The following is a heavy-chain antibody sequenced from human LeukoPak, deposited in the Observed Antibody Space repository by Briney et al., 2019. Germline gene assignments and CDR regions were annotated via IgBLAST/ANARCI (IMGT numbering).Heavy chain of an antibody. Sequence: SETLSLTCTVSGASISSYYWSWIRQPPGKGLEWIGYIYNGGRTNYNPSLKSRVTISVDTSKNQFSLRLISVTAADTAVYYCARDRFRESSSWYLDYWGQGTLVTVSS. CDR2: IYNGGRT. CDR1: GASISSYY. V-gene: IGHV4-59*01. J-gene: IGHJ4*02. CDR3: ARDRFRESSSWYLDY. D-gene: IGHD6-13*01.